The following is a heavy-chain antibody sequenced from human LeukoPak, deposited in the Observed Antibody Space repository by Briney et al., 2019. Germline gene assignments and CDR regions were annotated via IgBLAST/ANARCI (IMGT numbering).Heavy chain of an antibody. V-gene: IGHV3-23*01. CDR3: AKGSGSGWYGWFDP. CDR1: RFTFSGYA. D-gene: IGHD6-19*01. CDR2: IDASGVNT. Sequence: PGGSLRLPCAASRFTFSGYAMYWVRQAPGKGLEWVSCIDASGVNTYYADSVKGRFTISRDNSRNTLYLQMNSLRAEDTAVYYCAKGSGSGWYGWFDPWGQGTLVTVSS. J-gene: IGHJ5*02.